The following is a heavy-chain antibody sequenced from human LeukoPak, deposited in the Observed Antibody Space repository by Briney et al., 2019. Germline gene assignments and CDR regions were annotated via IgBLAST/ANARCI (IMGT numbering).Heavy chain of an antibody. CDR3: ARTTRYYDSSGCFDF. V-gene: IGHV4-59*08. Sequence: KSSETLSLTCTVSGGSISSYYWSWIRQPPGKGLEWIAYIYYSGSTNYNPSLESRVTISVDTSKNQFSLKMSSVTAADTAVYYCARTTRYYDSSGCFDFWGQGTLVTVSS. D-gene: IGHD3-22*01. CDR1: GGSISSYY. CDR2: IYYSGST. J-gene: IGHJ4*02.